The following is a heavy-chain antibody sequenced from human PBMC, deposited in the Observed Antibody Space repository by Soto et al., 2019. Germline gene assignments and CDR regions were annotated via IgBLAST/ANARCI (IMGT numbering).Heavy chain of an antibody. D-gene: IGHD2-2*01. CDR3: ASGGSRYCSSTSCQNYFDY. CDR1: GGTFSSYA. J-gene: IGHJ4*02. V-gene: IGHV1-69*01. Sequence: QVQLVQSGAEVKKPGSSVKVSCKASGGTFSSYAISWVRQAPGQGLEWMGGIIPIFGTANYAQKFQGRVTITADEYTSTAYMELSSLRSEDTAVYYCASGGSRYCSSTSCQNYFDYWGQGTLVTVSS. CDR2: IIPIFGTA.